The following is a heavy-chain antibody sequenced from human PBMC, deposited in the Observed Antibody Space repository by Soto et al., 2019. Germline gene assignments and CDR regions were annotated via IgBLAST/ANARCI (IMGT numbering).Heavy chain of an antibody. Sequence: GGSLRLSCTASGFTFGDYAMSWFRQAPGKGLEWVGFIRSKAYGGTTEYAASVKGRFTISRDDSKSIAYLQMNSLKTEDTAVYYCTREPPIVVVSAACSAPFDYWGQGTLVTVSS. CDR1: GFTFGDYA. CDR2: IRSKAYGGTT. CDR3: TREPPIVVVSAACSAPFDY. J-gene: IGHJ4*02. V-gene: IGHV3-49*03. D-gene: IGHD2-2*01.